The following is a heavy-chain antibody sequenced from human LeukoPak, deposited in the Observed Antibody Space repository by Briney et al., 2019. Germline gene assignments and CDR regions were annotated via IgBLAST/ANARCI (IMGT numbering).Heavy chain of an antibody. Sequence: SETLSLTCTVSGGSISSSSYYWGWIRQPPGKGLEWVGNIYYSGSAWSAYYNPSLKSRVTIYGDTSQNQFSLKLSSVTAADTAVYYCARDDFFDIWGQGTMVTVSS. V-gene: IGHV4-39*07. D-gene: IGHD2-21*02. CDR3: ARDDFFDI. CDR2: IYYSGSAWSA. CDR1: GGSISSSSYY. J-gene: IGHJ3*02.